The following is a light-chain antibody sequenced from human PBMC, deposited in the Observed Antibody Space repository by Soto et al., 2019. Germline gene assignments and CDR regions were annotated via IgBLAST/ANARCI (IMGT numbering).Light chain of an antibody. V-gene: IGLV1-51*01. CDR1: SSNIGNNF. Sequence: QSVLTQPPSVSAAPGQKVTISCSGSSSNIGNNFVAWYQHLPGSAPKLLIYDNNVRPSGIPDRFSGSKSRTSATLGITGLQTGDEADYYCGTWDSSLSVYVFGTGTQLTVL. CDR3: GTWDSSLSVYV. CDR2: DNN. J-gene: IGLJ1*01.